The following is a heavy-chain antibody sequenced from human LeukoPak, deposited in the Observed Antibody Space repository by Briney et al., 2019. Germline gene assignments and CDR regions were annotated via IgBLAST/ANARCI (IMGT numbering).Heavy chain of an antibody. J-gene: IGHJ4*02. V-gene: IGHV1-18*01. CDR3: AREGLVLMVYVLFDY. CDR2: ISAYNGNT. CDR1: GYTFTSYG. D-gene: IGHD2-8*01. Sequence: ASVKVSCKASGYTFTSYGISWVRQAPGQGLEWMGWISAYNGNTNYAQKLQGRVTMTTDTSTSTAYMALRSLRSDDTAVYYCAREGLVLMVYVLFDYWGQGTLVTVSS.